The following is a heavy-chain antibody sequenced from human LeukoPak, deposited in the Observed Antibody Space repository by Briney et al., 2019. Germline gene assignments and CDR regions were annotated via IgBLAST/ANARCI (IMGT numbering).Heavy chain of an antibody. J-gene: IGHJ5*02. CDR2: IYPGDSHV. CDR1: GYSFVSYW. CDR3: AATTTVCGGDCYSGEWWFDP. V-gene: IGHV5-51*01. Sequence: GESLKISCKGSGYSFVSYWIAWVRQMPGKGLDWMGIIYPGDSHVRYSPSFEGQATISADMSINTAYLQWDSLKPSDTAIYYCAATTTVCGGDCYSGEWWFDPWGQGTLVTVSP. D-gene: IGHD2-21*02.